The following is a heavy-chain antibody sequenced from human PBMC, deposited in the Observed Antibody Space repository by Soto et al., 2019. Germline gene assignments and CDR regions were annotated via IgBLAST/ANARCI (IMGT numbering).Heavy chain of an antibody. J-gene: IGHJ4*02. CDR3: TRDQGGATVAVDY. V-gene: IGHV3-49*03. CDR1: GFTFGDYA. Sequence: GGSLRLSCTASGFTFGDYAMSWFRQAPGKGLEWVGFIRSKAYGGTTEYAASVKGRFTISRDDSKSIAYLQMNSLKTEDTAVYYCTRDQGGATVAVDYRGQGTLVTVSS. CDR2: IRSKAYGGTT. D-gene: IGHD4-17*01.